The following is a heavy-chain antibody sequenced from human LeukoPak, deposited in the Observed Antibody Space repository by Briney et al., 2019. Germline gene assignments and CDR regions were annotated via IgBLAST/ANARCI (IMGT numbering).Heavy chain of an antibody. CDR3: TRVQAGRAGLMDV. J-gene: IGHJ6*01. CDR2: IDPDGSTT. D-gene: IGHD6-13*01. CDR1: GFTFSDYY. V-gene: IGHV3-74*01. Sequence: GGSLRLSCAASGFTFSDYYMSWIRQAPGEGLVWVSRIDPDGSTTNYADSVKGRFTTSRDNAKNTLYLQMNSLRAEDTALYYCTRVQAGRAGLMDVWGRGTTVTVSS.